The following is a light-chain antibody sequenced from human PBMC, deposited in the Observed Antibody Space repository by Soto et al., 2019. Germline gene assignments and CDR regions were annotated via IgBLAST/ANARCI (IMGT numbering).Light chain of an antibody. J-gene: IGLJ1*01. CDR1: SGDIGDYNY. CDR3: CSYTRSGTLI. Sequence: QSALTQPASVSGSPGQWITISCAGTSGDIGDYNYVSWYQQHPGKVPIVIIYDVSNRPSGVSYRFSGTKSGNTASLTVSGLQAEDEADYYCCSYTRSGTLIFGTGTKLTVL. CDR2: DVS. V-gene: IGLV2-14*01.